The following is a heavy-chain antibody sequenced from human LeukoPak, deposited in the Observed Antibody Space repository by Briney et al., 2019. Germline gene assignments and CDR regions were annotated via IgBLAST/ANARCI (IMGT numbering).Heavy chain of an antibody. CDR3: ARTDSGVMMLYTRRSAF. J-gene: IGHJ4*02. D-gene: IGHD2-8*01. CDR2: INQDGSEK. CDR1: GFTFNLHW. V-gene: IGHV3-7*01. Sequence: GGSLRLSCVASGFTFNLHWLSWVRQAPGKGLEWVANINQDGSEKYYLDSVRGRFTISRDNAKNLLYLQMNSLRAEDTAVYYCARTDSGVMMLYTRRSAFWGQGTLVTVSS.